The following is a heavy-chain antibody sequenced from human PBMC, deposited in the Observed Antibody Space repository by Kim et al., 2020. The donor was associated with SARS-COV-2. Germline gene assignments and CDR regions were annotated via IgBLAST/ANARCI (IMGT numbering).Heavy chain of an antibody. Sequence: TICYADSGKGRVSISRDNAKTSLYMQMNSLRDEYTAVYYCANVLDGGSNDWGQGTLVTVSS. CDR3: ANVLDGGSND. J-gene: IGHJ4*02. V-gene: IGHV3-48*02. D-gene: IGHD2-8*02. CDR2: TI.